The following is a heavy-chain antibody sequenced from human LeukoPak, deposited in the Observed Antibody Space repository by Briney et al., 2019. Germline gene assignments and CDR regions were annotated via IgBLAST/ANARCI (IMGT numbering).Heavy chain of an antibody. V-gene: IGHV4-34*01. D-gene: IGHD3-3*01. CDR1: GGSFSGYY. J-gene: IGHJ5*02. CDR2: INHSGGT. CDR3: AKGGFLEWSLRARWFDP. Sequence: SETLSLTCAVYGGSFSGYYWSWIRQPPGKGLEWIGEINHSGGTNYNPSLKSRVTISVDTSKNQFSLKLSSVTAADTAVYYCAKGGFLEWSLRARWFDPWGQGTLVTVSS.